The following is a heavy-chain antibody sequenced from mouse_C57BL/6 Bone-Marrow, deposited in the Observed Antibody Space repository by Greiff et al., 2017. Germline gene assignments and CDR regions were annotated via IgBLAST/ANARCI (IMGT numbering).Heavy chain of an antibody. CDR3: SRQVTTVLATKYFDV. J-gene: IGHJ1*03. V-gene: IGHV5-9*01. CDR2: ISGGGGNT. D-gene: IGHD1-1*01. CDR1: GFTFSSYT. Sequence: EVKLMESGGGLVKPGGSLKLSCAASGFTFSSYTMSWVRQTPEKRLQWVAAISGGGGNTYYPDSVKGRFTISRDNDKNILYLQMSSLRSEETGLYYCSRQVTTVLATKYFDVWGTGTTVTVSS.